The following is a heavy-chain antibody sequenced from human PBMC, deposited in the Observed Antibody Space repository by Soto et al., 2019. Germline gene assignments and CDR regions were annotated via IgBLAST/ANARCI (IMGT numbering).Heavy chain of an antibody. D-gene: IGHD4-17*01. Sequence: EVQLLESGGGLVQPGGSLTVSCAASGFTFGAHPMSWVRLAPGKGLEWVSTISGYGGSTYYPDSLKGRFIISSDNSKNTCHLLIITLRAEDTAIYFCAKHRTTVTTSFDYWVQGTLVTVSS. J-gene: IGHJ4*02. V-gene: IGHV3-23*01. CDR2: ISGYGGST. CDR1: GFTFGAHP. CDR3: AKHRTTVTTSFDY.